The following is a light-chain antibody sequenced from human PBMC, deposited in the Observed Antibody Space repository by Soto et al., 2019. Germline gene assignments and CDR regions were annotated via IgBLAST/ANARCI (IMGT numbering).Light chain of an antibody. CDR3: QQYHSLEVHT. Sequence: DIPMTQSPSTLSASVGGRVTITCRASQSIDRWVAWYQQKPGKAPKILIYDASNLESGVPSRFSGSGSGTEFTLTISSLQPEDFATYYCQQYHSLEVHTFGQGTKLEIK. CDR1: QSIDRW. J-gene: IGKJ2*01. V-gene: IGKV1-5*01. CDR2: DAS.